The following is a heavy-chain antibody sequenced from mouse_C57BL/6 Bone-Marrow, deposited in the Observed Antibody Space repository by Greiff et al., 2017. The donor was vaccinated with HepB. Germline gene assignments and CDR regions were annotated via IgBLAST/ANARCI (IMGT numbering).Heavy chain of an antibody. CDR1: GYTFTDYY. CDR2: INPNNGGT. Sequence: EVQLQQSGPELVKPGASVKISCKASGYTFTDYYMNWVKQSHGKSLEWIGDINPNNGGTSYNQKFKGKATLTVDKSSSTAYMELRSLTSEDSAVYYCAREPYWYFDVWGTGTTVTVSS. J-gene: IGHJ1*03. V-gene: IGHV1-26*01. CDR3: AREPYWYFDV.